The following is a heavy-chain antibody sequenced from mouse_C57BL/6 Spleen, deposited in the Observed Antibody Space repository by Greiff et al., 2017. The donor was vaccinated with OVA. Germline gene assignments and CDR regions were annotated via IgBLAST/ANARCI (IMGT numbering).Heavy chain of an antibody. CDR1: GYTFTSYW. D-gene: IGHD1-1*01. J-gene: IGHJ1*03. CDR3: ARNSPYYYGSSYWYFDV. Sequence: QVQLQQPGTELVKPGASVKLSCEASGYTFTSYWMHWVKQRPGQGLEWIGNINPSNGGTNYNEKFKSKATLTVDKSSSTAYMQLSSLTSEDSAVYYCARNSPYYYGSSYWYFDVWGTGTTVTVSS. V-gene: IGHV1-53*01. CDR2: INPSNGGT.